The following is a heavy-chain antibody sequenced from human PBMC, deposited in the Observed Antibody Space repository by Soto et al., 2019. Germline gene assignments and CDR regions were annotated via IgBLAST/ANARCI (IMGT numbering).Heavy chain of an antibody. Sequence: QVQLQESGPGLVKPSQTLSLTCTVSGGSISSGDYYWSWIRQPPGKGLEWIGYIYYSGSTYYNPSLKSRVTISVDTSKNQFSLKLSSVTAADTSVYYCAKDTHIAGSQTQFYGMDVWGQGTTVTVSS. CDR1: GGSISSGDYY. V-gene: IGHV4-30-4*01. D-gene: IGHD3-10*01. J-gene: IGHJ6*02. CDR3: AKDTHIAGSQTQFYGMDV. CDR2: IYYSGST.